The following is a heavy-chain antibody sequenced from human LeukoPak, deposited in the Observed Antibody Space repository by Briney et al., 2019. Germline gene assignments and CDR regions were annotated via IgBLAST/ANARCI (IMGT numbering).Heavy chain of an antibody. CDR1: GFTFSSYE. CDR2: ISSSGSTK. CDR3: ARAFQELPQLYYYYYMDV. Sequence: PGGSLRLSCAASGFTFSSYEMNWVRQAPGKGLEWVSYISSSGSTKYYADSVKGRFTISRVNAKNSLYLQTNSLRAEDTAVYYCARAFQELPQLYYYYYMDVWGKGTTVTVSS. J-gene: IGHJ6*03. V-gene: IGHV3-48*03. D-gene: IGHD6-13*01.